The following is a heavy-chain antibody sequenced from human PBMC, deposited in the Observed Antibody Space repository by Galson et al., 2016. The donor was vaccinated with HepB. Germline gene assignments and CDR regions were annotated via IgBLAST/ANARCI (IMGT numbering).Heavy chain of an antibody. Sequence: SVKVSCKASGYTFTRYLTHWVRQAPGQRPEWMGWINAGNGNTMYSQKFQDRITITTDTSASTAYLELGSLRFEDTAVYYCARSEEPITYFDDGRRDLDYWGQGTLVTVSS. CDR2: INAGNGNT. CDR1: GYTFTRYL. J-gene: IGHJ4*02. V-gene: IGHV1-3*01. D-gene: IGHD3-22*01. CDR3: ARSEEPITYFDDGRRDLDY.